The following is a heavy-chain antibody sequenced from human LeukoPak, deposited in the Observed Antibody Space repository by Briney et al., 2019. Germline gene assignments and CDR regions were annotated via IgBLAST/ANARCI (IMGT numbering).Heavy chain of an antibody. V-gene: IGHV4-4*07. Sequence: KPSETLSLTCTVSGGSISSYYWSWIRQPAGKGLEWIGRIHTSGSTNYNPSLKSRVTMSVDTSKNQFSLKLSSVTAADTAVYYCARDPLRGPAALYFDYWGQGTLVTVSS. CDR3: ARDPLRGPAALYFDY. CDR2: IHTSGST. J-gene: IGHJ4*02. D-gene: IGHD2-2*01. CDR1: GGSISSYY.